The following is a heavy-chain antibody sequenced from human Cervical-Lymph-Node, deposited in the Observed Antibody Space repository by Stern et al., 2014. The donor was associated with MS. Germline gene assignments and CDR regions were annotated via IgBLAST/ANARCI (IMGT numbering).Heavy chain of an antibody. J-gene: IGHJ5*02. CDR1: GHIFTSDD. CDR2: INPDSGDT. CDR3: TKAWES. V-gene: IGHV1-8*01. D-gene: IGHD1-26*01. Sequence: QVQLVQSGAEVKKPGASVKVSCKASGHIFTSDDINWVRQASGQGLEWMAWINPDSGDTGYAQKFQGRVTLTRDTSINTAYMEMTSLTSDDTAIYYCTKAWESWGQGTLITVSS.